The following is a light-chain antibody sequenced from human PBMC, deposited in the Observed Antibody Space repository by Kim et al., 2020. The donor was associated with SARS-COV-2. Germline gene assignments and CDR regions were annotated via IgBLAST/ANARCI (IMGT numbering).Light chain of an antibody. V-gene: IGLV2-8*01. CDR1: SSDVGGYNY. J-gene: IGLJ3*02. CDR2: EVS. Sequence: GQSVTLSCTGTSSDVGGYNYVSWYQLPPGKAPKLMIYEVSKRPSGVPDRFSGSKSGNTASLTVSGLQAEDEADYYGSSYAGSNNLVFGGGTQLTVL. CDR3: SSYAGSNNLV.